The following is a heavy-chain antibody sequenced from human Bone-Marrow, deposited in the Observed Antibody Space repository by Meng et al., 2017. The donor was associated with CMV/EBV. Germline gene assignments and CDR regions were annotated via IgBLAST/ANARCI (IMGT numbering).Heavy chain of an antibody. D-gene: IGHD3-22*01. Sequence: QVQRQGYAPGLVNPYQTLSLTCTVSGGSISSGDYYWSWIRQPPGKGLEWIGYIYYSGSTYYNPSLKSRVTISVDTSKNQFSLKLSSVTAADTAVYYCARDMGSSGYYGNNWFDPWGQGTLVTVSS. CDR1: GGSISSGDYY. CDR2: IYYSGST. J-gene: IGHJ5*02. V-gene: IGHV4-30-4*08. CDR3: ARDMGSSGYYGNNWFDP.